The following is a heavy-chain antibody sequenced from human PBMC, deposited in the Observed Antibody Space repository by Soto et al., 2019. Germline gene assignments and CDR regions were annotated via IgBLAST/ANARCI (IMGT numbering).Heavy chain of an antibody. CDR3: ARGTIVVVPAAKGNWFDP. V-gene: IGHV4-4*07. CDR2: IYTSGST. Sequence: PSLTCTVSGGSISSYYWSWIRQPAGKGLEWIGRIYTSGSTNYNPSLKSRVTMSVDTSKNQFSLKLSSVTAADTAVYYCARGTIVVVPAAKGNWFDPWGQGTLVTVSS. CDR1: GGSISSYY. D-gene: IGHD2-2*01. J-gene: IGHJ5*02.